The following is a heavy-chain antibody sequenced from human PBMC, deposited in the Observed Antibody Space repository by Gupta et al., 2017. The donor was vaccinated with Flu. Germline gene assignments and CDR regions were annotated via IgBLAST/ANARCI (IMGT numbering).Heavy chain of an antibody. Sequence: QVQLVESGGGVVQPGKSLILSCAASGFTFSHYGMYWVRRGPGRGLQWLAIIWHDGSTKYYADSVKGRFTISRDNSKNTVSLQLTSLRAGDTAIYYCATKGHDSDFDYWGRGTLVTVSS. J-gene: IGHJ4*02. CDR3: ATKGHDSDFDY. CDR1: GFTFSHYG. CDR2: IWHDGSTK. V-gene: IGHV3-33*01. D-gene: IGHD4-4*01.